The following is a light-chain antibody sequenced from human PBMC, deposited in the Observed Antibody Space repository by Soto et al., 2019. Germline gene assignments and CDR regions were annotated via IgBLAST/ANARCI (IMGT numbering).Light chain of an antibody. J-gene: IGLJ2*01. Sequence: QSVLTQPASVSGSLGQSITISCTGTSIDVGGYDFVAWYQQHPGKAPKLIIYDVTHRPSGVSDRFSGSKSANTASLTISGLQAEDEADYYCLSYTGGSTLEVFGGGTKLTVL. CDR1: SIDVGGYDF. CDR2: DVT. CDR3: LSYTGGSTLEV. V-gene: IGLV2-14*03.